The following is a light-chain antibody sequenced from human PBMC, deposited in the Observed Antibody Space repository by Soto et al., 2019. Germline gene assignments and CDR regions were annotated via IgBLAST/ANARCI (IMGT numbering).Light chain of an antibody. CDR1: QSVSSY. Sequence: EIVLTQSPATLSLSPGERATLSCRASQSVSSYLAWYQQKPGQAPRLLIYDASTRATDIPARFSGSGSGTEFTLTISSLQSEDFAVYYCQQYNNWAETFGQGTKVDIK. CDR3: QQYNNWAET. CDR2: DAS. V-gene: IGKV3-15*01. J-gene: IGKJ1*01.